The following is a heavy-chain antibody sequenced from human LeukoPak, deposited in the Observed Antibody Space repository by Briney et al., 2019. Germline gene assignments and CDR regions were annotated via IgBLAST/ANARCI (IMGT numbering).Heavy chain of an antibody. CDR3: ARDGGSSWYVVGTPHYYYYYMDV. J-gene: IGHJ6*03. V-gene: IGHV1-46*01. CDR2: INPSGGST. D-gene: IGHD6-13*01. Sequence: ASVKVSCKASGYTFTNYYMHWVRQAPGQGLEWMGIINPSGGSTSYAQKFQGRVTMTRDTSTSTVYMELSSLRSEDTAVYYCARDGGSSWYVVGTPHYYYYYMDVWGKGTTVTVSS. CDR1: GYTFTNYY.